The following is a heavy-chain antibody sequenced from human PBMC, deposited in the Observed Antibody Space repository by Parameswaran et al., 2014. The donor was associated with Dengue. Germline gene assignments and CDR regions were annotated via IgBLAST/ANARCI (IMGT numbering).Heavy chain of an antibody. D-gene: IGHD1-1*01. Sequence: GESLKISCRGSGYSFASYWVGWVRQMPGKGLEMMGLVYPGDSDARYSPSFQGQVTISADKSIYTAYLQWTTLRVSDTAIYYCARHSLSGKGDGERWYFDLWGLAPWSPSPQ. CDR2: VYPGDSDA. J-gene: IGHJ2*01. CDR1: GYSFASYW. CDR3: ARHSLSGKGDGERWYFDL. V-gene: IGHV5-51*01.